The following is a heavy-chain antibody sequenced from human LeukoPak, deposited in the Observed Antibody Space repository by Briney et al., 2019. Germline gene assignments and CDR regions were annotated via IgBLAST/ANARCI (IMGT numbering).Heavy chain of an antibody. CDR2: IWYGGSNK. V-gene: IGHV3-33*06. J-gene: IGHJ4*02. CDR1: GFTFSSYG. CDR3: AKALYG. D-gene: IGHD2-8*01. Sequence: PGRSLRLSCAASGFTFSSYGMHWVRQAPGKGLEWVAVIWYGGSNKYYADSVKGRFTISRDNSKNTLYLQMNSLRAEDTAVYYCAKALYGWGQGTLVTVSS.